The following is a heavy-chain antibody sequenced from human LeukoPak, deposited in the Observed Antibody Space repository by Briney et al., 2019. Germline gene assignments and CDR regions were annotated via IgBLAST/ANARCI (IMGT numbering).Heavy chain of an antibody. Sequence: LETLSLTCTVSGGSISSYYWGWIRQPPGNRLEWIASIYYGGTTQYNPSLKSRATISIDTSNNRFSLRLTSATAADTAVYYCARWSSDWENNYFDPWGQGILVTVSS. D-gene: IGHD6-19*01. CDR2: IYYGGTT. CDR1: GGSISSYY. V-gene: IGHV4-39*07. J-gene: IGHJ5*02. CDR3: ARWSSDWENNYFDP.